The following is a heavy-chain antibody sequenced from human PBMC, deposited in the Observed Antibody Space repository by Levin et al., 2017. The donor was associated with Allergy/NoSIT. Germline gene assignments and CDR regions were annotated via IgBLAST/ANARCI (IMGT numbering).Heavy chain of an antibody. CDR1: GYTFTSYY. J-gene: IGHJ4*02. V-gene: IGHV1-46*01. D-gene: IGHD2-15*01. CDR2: INPSGGST. Sequence: GESLKISCKASGYTFTSYYMHWVRQAPGQGLEWMGIINPSGGSTSYAQKFQGRVTMTRDTSTSTVYMELSSLRSEDTAVYYCARAGGYCSGGSCYPNDYWGQGTLVTVSS. CDR3: ARAGGYCSGGSCYPNDY.